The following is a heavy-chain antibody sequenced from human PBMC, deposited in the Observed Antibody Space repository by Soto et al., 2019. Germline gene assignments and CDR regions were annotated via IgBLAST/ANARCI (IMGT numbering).Heavy chain of an antibody. Sequence: GASVKVSCKASGCTFTGYYMHWVRQAPGQGLEWMGWINPNSGGTNYAQKFQGRVTMTRDTSISTAYMELSRLRSDDTAVYYCASTFCGGDCYSLGAFDIWGQGTMVTVSS. V-gene: IGHV1-2*02. D-gene: IGHD2-21*02. CDR3: ASTFCGGDCYSLGAFDI. CDR1: GCTFTGYY. J-gene: IGHJ3*02. CDR2: INPNSGGT.